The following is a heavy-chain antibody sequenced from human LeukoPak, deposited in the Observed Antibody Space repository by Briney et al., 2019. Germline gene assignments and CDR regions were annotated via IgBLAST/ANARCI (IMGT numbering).Heavy chain of an antibody. J-gene: IGHJ4*02. Sequence: PSETLSLTCTVSGGSISSYYWSWIRQPPGKGLEWIGYIYYSGSTYYNPSLKSRVTISVDTSKNQFSLKLSSVTAADTAVYYCARMSRSSSFDYWGQGTLVTVSS. D-gene: IGHD2/OR15-2a*01. CDR2: IYYSGST. V-gene: IGHV4-59*04. CDR3: ARMSRSSSFDY. CDR1: GGSISSYY.